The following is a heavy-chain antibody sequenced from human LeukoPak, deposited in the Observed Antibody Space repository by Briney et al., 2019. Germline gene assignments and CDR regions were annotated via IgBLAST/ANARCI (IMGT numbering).Heavy chain of an antibody. V-gene: IGHV1-69*13. J-gene: IGHJ5*02. CDR3: ARDTAMVPGPNLFDP. D-gene: IGHD5-18*01. Sequence: SVKVSCKASGGTFSSYAISWVRQAPGQGLEWMGGIIPFFGKANYAQKSQGRVTITADESTSTAYMELSSLRSEDTAVYYCARDTAMVPGPNLFDPWGQGTLVTVSS. CDR1: GGTFSSYA. CDR2: IIPFFGKA.